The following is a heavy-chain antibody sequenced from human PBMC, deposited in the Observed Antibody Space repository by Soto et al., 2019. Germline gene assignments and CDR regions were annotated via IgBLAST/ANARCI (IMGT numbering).Heavy chain of an antibody. CDR2: IWYDGSKE. V-gene: IGHV3-33*01. CDR1: GFTFTNAA. J-gene: IGHJ4*02. Sequence: QVHLVESGGGVVQPGRSLRLSCAASGFTFTNAAMHWVRQAPGKGLEWVAVIWYDGSKEYYADSVKGRFTVSRDNSKNTLYLQLNSLRAEDTAVYYCAIQERGPVGLDNWGQGTLVTVSS. D-gene: IGHD1-1*01. CDR3: AIQERGPVGLDN.